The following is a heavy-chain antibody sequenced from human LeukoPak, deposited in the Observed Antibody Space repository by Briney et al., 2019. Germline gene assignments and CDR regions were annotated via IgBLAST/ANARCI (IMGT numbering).Heavy chain of an antibody. V-gene: IGHV4-59*12. Sequence: SETLSLTCTVSGGSISSYYWSWLRQPPGKGLEWSGYIYCSGSTNYNPSLKSLVTISEDTSNNQYSLKMSSVTAADTAVYYCARDTRYCSSTSCYFDAFDIWGQGTMVTVSS. J-gene: IGHJ3*02. CDR2: IYCSGST. D-gene: IGHD2-2*01. CDR3: ARDTRYCSSTSCYFDAFDI. CDR1: GGSISSYY.